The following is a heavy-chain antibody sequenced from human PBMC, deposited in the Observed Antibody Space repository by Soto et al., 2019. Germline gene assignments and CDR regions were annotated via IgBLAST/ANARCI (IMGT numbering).Heavy chain of an antibody. J-gene: IGHJ3*02. CDR2: IYPGDSDT. CDR3: ARGGRSYGSYDAFDI. CDR1: GYSFTSYW. V-gene: IGHV5-51*01. Sequence: PGESLKISCKGSGYSFTSYWIGWVRQMPGKGLKWMGIIYPGDSDTRYSPSFQGQVTISADKSISTAYLQWSSLKASDTAIYYCARGGRSYGSYDAFDIWGQGTMVTVSS. D-gene: IGHD5-18*01.